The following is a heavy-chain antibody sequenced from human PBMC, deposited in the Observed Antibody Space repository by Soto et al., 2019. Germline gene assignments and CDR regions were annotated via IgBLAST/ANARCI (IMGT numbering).Heavy chain of an antibody. CDR1: GGSISSGDYY. CDR2: IYYSGST. CDR3: ARDFAPSHLTGYYTNWFDP. J-gene: IGHJ5*02. D-gene: IGHD3-9*01. Sequence: ASETLSLTCTVSGGSISSGDYYWSWIRQPPGKGLEWIGYIYYSGSTYYNPSLKSRVTISVDTSKNQFSLKLSSVTAADTAVYYCARDFAPSHLTGYYTNWFDPWGQGTLVTVSS. V-gene: IGHV4-30-4*01.